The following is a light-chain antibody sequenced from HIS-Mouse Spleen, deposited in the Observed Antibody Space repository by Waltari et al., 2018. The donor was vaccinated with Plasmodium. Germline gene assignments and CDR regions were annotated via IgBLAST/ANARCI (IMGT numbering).Light chain of an antibody. CDR3: QQRYSTPPT. CDR2: AAS. Sequence: DIQMTQSPSSLSASVGDRVTITCLASQSISSYLNWYQQKPGKAPKLLIYAASSLQSGVPSRFSGSGSGTDFTLTISSLQPEDFATYYCQQRYSTPPTFGGGTKVEIK. J-gene: IGKJ4*01. V-gene: IGKV1-39*01. CDR1: QSISSY.